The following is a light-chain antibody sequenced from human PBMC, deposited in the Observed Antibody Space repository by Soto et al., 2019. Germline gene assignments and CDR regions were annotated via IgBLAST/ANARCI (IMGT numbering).Light chain of an antibody. J-gene: IGKJ1*01. CDR1: QSVSNNY. V-gene: IGKV3-20*01. CDR2: GTS. Sequence: EIVLTQSPGTLSLSPGERVTLSCRASQSVSNNYLAWYQQKPGQAPRLLIFGTSSRATDIPDRFSGSGSGTDFTLTISRLEPEDFAVYYCQRYCTSPTFGHGTKVEIK. CDR3: QRYCTSPT.